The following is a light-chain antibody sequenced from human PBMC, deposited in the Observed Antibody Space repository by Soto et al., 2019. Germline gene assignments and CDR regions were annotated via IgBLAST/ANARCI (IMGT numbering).Light chain of an antibody. CDR3: QQYKDWPPWT. J-gene: IGKJ1*01. CDR2: AAS. CDR1: QTISSH. Sequence: EIAMTQSPATLSVSPGERATLSCRASQTISSHLVWYQQKPGQAPRLVIYAASIRATGIPDRFSGSGSGTEFTLTISSLQSEDFAVYYCQQYKDWPPWTFGQGTKVEIK. V-gene: IGKV3D-15*01.